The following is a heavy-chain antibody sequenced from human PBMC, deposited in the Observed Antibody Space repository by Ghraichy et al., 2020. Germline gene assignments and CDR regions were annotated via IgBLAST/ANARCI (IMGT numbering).Heavy chain of an antibody. J-gene: IGHJ4*02. Sequence: GGSLRLSCAAFGFTFSSYGMHWVRQAPGKGLEWVAFIRYDGSNKYYADSVKGRFTISRDNSKNTLYLQMNSLRAEDTAVYYCAKPKLGTHRGDYFDYWGQGTLVTVSS. CDR1: GFTFSSYG. D-gene: IGHD7-27*01. CDR3: AKPKLGTHRGDYFDY. CDR2: IRYDGSNK. V-gene: IGHV3-30*02.